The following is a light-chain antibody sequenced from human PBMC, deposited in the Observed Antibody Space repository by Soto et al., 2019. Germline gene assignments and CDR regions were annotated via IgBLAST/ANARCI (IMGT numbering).Light chain of an antibody. V-gene: IGLV1-40*01. Sequence: QSVLTQPPSVSGAPGQRVTISCTGSSSNIGAGYDVHWYQQLPGTAPKLLIHGNSNRPSGVPDRFSGSKFGTSASLAITGLQAEDGADYYCQSYDSSLSGSVFGEGTKLTVL. CDR1: SSNIGAGYD. J-gene: IGLJ2*01. CDR3: QSYDSSLSGSV. CDR2: GNS.